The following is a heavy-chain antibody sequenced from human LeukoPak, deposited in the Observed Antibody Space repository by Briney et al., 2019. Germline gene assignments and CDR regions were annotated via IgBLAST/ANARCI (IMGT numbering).Heavy chain of an antibody. CDR2: IYHSGST. CDR1: GGSISSGGYY. D-gene: IGHD6-19*01. J-gene: IGHJ5*02. Sequence: SETLSLTCTVSGGSISSGGYYWSWIRQPPGKGLEWIGYIYHSGSTYYNPSLKSRVTISVDRSKNQFSLKLSSVTAADTAVYYCASVRGYSSGWYASGFDPWGQGTLVTVSS. CDR3: ASVRGYSSGWYASGFDP. V-gene: IGHV4-30-2*01.